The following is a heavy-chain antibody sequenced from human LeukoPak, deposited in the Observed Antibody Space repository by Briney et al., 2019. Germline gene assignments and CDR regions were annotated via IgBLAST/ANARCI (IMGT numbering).Heavy chain of an antibody. J-gene: IGHJ4*02. CDR3: ARVLSGGNSGAHY. D-gene: IGHD4-23*01. Sequence: SETLSLTCTVSGYSITSGYYWGWIRPPPGKGLEWIGSIYHSGSTYYNPSLKRRVTISIDTSKNQFSLKLSSVTAADTAMYYCARVLSGGNSGAHYWGQGTLVTVSS. V-gene: IGHV4-38-2*02. CDR2: IYHSGST. CDR1: GYSITSGYY.